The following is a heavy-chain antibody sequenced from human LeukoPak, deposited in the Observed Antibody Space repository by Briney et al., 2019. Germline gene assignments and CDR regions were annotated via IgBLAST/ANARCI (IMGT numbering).Heavy chain of an antibody. Sequence: ASVKVSCKVSGYTFTGYYMHWVRQAPGQGLEWMGWINPNSGGTNYAQKFQGRVTMTRDTSISTAYMELSRLRSDDTAVYYCARGVYSSSWYPGGPPGMDVWGQGTTVTVSS. V-gene: IGHV1-2*02. CDR1: GYTFTGYY. CDR3: ARGVYSSSWYPGGPPGMDV. D-gene: IGHD6-13*01. CDR2: INPNSGGT. J-gene: IGHJ6*02.